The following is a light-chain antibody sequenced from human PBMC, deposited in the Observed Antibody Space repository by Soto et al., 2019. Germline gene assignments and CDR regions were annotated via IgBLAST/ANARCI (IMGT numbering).Light chain of an antibody. CDR2: WAS. Sequence: DIVMTQSPDSLAVSLGERATVNCTSSQSLLHSANNKNYLAWYQQKPGQPPKLLMYWASTRESGVPDRFSGRGSGTDFTLTISSLQAEDVAVYFCQQYYSTVTFGGGTKVEIK. J-gene: IGKJ4*01. CDR1: QSLLHSANNKNY. V-gene: IGKV4-1*01. CDR3: QQYYSTVT.